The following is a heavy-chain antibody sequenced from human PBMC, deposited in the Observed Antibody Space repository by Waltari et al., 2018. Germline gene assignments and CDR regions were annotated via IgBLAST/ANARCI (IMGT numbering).Heavy chain of an antibody. J-gene: IGHJ4*02. D-gene: IGHD5-12*01. CDR3: AQASGYDSFDY. V-gene: IGHV3-30-3*02. CDR1: GFTFSSYA. CDR2: ISYDGSNK. Sequence: QVQLVESGGGVVQPGRSLRLSCAASGFTFSSYAMHWVRQAPGKGMVWVAVISYDGSNKYYADSVKGRFTISRDNSKNTLYLQMNSLRAEDTAVYYCAQASGYDSFDYWGQGTLVTVSS.